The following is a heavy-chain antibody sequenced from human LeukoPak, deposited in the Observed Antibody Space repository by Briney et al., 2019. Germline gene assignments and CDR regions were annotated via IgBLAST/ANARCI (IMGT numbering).Heavy chain of an antibody. V-gene: IGHV4-4*02. CDR2: ISYSGST. D-gene: IGHD1-14*01. J-gene: IGHJ4*02. Sequence: SETLSLTCAVSGGSISSNNWWSWVRQPPGKGLEWIGSISYSGSTYYNPSLKSRVTISLDTSKKQFSLKLSSVTAADTAVYYCARENTENPVGLDSATTTYYLDHWGQGTLVTVSS. CDR1: GGSISSNNW. CDR3: ARENTENPVGLDSATTTYYLDH.